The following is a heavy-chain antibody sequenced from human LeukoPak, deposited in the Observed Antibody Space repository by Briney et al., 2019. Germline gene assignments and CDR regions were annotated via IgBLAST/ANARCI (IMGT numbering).Heavy chain of an antibody. V-gene: IGHV3-23*01. J-gene: IGHJ4*02. D-gene: IGHD6-19*01. CDR2: ISGSAGNP. CDR1: GFTFSSYA. Sequence: QSGGSLRLSCAVSGFTFSSYAMSGVRHSRGEGLEWVSAISGSAGNPYYADSVKGWFTISRDNSKNTLYLQMNSLRAEDTAVYYCAKSLGWYYFDFWGQGTLVTVSS. CDR3: AKSLGWYYFDF.